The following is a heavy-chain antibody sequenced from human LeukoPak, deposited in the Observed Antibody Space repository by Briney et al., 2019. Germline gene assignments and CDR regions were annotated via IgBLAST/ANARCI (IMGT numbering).Heavy chain of an antibody. J-gene: IGHJ4*02. Sequence: GRSLRLFCAASGFTFDVYCMLWVRQPPGEGLEWVSGISWNSGSIGYADSVKGRFTISRDNAKNSLYLQMNSLRAEDTALYYCAKVGYSSGWLDYWGQGTLVTVSS. V-gene: IGHV3-9*01. CDR1: GFTFDVYC. CDR3: AKVGYSSGWLDY. CDR2: ISWNSGSI. D-gene: IGHD6-19*01.